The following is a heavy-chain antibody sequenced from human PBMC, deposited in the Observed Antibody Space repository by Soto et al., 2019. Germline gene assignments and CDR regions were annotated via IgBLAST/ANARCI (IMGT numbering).Heavy chain of an antibody. CDR3: AGPYDSSGYKIYDAFDI. CDR1: GGTFSSYA. CDR2: IIPIFGTA. V-gene: IGHV1-69*01. J-gene: IGHJ3*02. D-gene: IGHD3-22*01. Sequence: QVQLVQSGAEVKKPGSSVKVSCKASGGTFSSYAISWVRQAPGQGLEWMGGIIPIFGTANYAQKFQGRVTITATESTNTAYMELSSLRYENTAVYYCAGPYDSSGYKIYDAFDIWGQGTMVTVSS.